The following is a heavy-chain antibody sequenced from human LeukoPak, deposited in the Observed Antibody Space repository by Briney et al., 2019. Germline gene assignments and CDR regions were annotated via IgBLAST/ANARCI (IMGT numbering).Heavy chain of an antibody. V-gene: IGHV4-39*01. CDR2: IYYSGNT. Sequence: PSETLSLTCTVSVGSISSGIYYWGWIRQPPGKGLEWIGSIYYSGNTYYNPSLKSRVTISVDTSKNQSSLKLNSVTAADTAVYYCARHVRQQLPPKAFDYWGQGTLVTVSS. J-gene: IGHJ4*02. CDR1: VGSISSGIYY. CDR3: ARHVRQQLPPKAFDY. D-gene: IGHD6-13*01.